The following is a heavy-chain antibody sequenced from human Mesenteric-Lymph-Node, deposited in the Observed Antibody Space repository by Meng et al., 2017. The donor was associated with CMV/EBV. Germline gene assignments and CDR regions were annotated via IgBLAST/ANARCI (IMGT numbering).Heavy chain of an antibody. D-gene: IGHD2-15*01. CDR1: GGSISSNY. CDR3: ARDRNYCTGASCPGGMDV. Sequence: SETLSLTCTVSGGSISSNYWTWIRQSPGKGLEWIGYIYHSGSTNYNPALKSRVTISVDTSKKQFTLKLSSVTAADTAVYFCARDRNYCTGASCPGGMDVWGQGTTVTVSS. V-gene: IGHV4-59*01. CDR2: IYHSGST. J-gene: IGHJ6*02.